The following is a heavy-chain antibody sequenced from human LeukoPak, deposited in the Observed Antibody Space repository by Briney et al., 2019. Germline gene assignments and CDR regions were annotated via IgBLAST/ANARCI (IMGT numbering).Heavy chain of an antibody. CDR2: IIPIFGTA. CDR3: ARVAAAPDYYYGMDV. D-gene: IGHD6-13*01. J-gene: IGHJ6*02. V-gene: IGHV1-69*13. CDR1: GGTFISYA. Sequence: SVKVSCKASGGTFISYAISWVRQAPGQGLEWMGGIIPIFGTANYAQKFQGRVTITADESTSTAYMELSSLRSEDTAVYYCARVAAAPDYYYGMDVWGQGTTVTVSS.